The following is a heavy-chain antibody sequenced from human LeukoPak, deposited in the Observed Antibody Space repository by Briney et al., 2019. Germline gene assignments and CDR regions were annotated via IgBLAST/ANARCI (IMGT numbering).Heavy chain of an antibody. V-gene: IGHV3-11*01. J-gene: IGHJ4*02. D-gene: IGHD4-17*01. CDR3: ARERSGYGDLNF. Sequence: GGSLRLSCAASGFTFTDSYMSWICQAPGRGLEWVSYISNSGSVTYYAGSVKGRFTISRDNAKNSLFLQVNNLRAEDAAVYYCARERSGYGDLNFWGQGTLVTVSS. CDR2: ISNSGSVT. CDR1: GFTFTDSY.